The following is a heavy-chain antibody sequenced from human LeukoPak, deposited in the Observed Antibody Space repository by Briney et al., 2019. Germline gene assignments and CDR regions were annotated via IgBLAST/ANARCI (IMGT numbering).Heavy chain of an antibody. V-gene: IGHV2-5*02. J-gene: IGHJ5*02. D-gene: IGHD6-13*01. CDR1: GFSLSTSGVG. CDR2: IYWDDDK. Sequence: CGPTLATPTQTLTLTCTFSGFSLSTSGVGVGWIRQPPGKALESLATIYWDDDKRYSPSLKSRLTITKDTSKNQVVITMNNMDPVDTATYYCAHRLARYSSWFPSWFDPWGQGTLVTVSS. CDR3: AHRLARYSSWFPSWFDP.